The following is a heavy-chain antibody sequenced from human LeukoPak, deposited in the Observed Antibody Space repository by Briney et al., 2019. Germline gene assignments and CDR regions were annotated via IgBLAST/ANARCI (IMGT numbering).Heavy chain of an antibody. CDR1: GGSISSSSYY. D-gene: IGHD3-22*01. J-gene: IGHJ4*02. CDR3: ARTYYYDSSGYYGPEHFDY. V-gene: IGHV4-39*01. CDR2: IYYSGST. Sequence: SETLSLTCTVSGGSISSSSYYWGWIRQPPGKGLEWIGSIYYSGSTYYNPSPKSRVTISVDTSKNQFSLKLSSVTAADTAVYYCARTYYYDSSGYYGPEHFDYWGQGTLVTVSS.